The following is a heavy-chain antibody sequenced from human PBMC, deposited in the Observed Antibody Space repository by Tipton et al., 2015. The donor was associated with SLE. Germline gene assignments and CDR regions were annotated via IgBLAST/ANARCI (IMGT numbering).Heavy chain of an antibody. Sequence: TLSLTCAVYGGSFSGYYWSWIRQPPGKGLAWIGELNHSGSTNYNPSLTSRVTISVDKSKNKFSLKLSSVTAADTAVYYCAREGVYYACWGGYDGAFDIWCQGTMVTVSS. J-gene: IGHJ3*02. CDR2: LNHSGST. V-gene: IGHV4-34*01. D-gene: IGHD3-3*01. CDR3: AREGVYYACWGGYDGAFDI. CDR1: GGSFSGYY.